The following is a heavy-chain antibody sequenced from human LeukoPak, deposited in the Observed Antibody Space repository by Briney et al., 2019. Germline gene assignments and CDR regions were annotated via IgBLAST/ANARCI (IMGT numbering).Heavy chain of an antibody. CDR2: INPNNGGT. CDR1: GYTFTGYY. D-gene: IGHD2-2*01. V-gene: IGHV1-2*06. CDR3: AVYCSSTSCHADY. J-gene: IGHJ4*02. Sequence: ASVKVSCKASGYTFTGYYMHWVRQAPGQGLEWMGRINPNNGGTNYAQKFQGRVTMTRDTSISTAYMELSRLRSDDTAVYYCAVYCSSTSCHADYWGQGTLVTVSS.